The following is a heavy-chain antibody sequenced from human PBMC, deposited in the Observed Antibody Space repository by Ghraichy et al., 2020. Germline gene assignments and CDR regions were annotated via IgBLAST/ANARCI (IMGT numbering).Heavy chain of an antibody. J-gene: IGHJ4*02. CDR1: GFTFSSYA. CDR2: ISGSGGST. CDR3: VCIYSSGWQFDY. D-gene: IGHD6-19*01. Sequence: GGSLRLSCAASGFTFSSYAMSWVRQAPGKGLEWVSAISGSGGSTYYADSVKGRFTISRDNSKNTLYLQMNSLRAEDTAVYYCVCIYSSGWQFDYWGQGTLVTVSS. V-gene: IGHV3-23*01.